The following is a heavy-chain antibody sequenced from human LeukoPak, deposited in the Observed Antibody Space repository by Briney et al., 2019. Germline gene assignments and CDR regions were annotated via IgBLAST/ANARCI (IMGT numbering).Heavy chain of an antibody. D-gene: IGHD6-19*01. V-gene: IGHV3-23*01. CDR3: AEDGGVAGTFRAFDY. CDR2: ISGSGGDT. Sequence: GGSLRLSCAASGFTFSSYAMSWVRQAPGKGLEWVSLISGSGGDTYYADSVKGRFTISSDNSKNTLYLQMSSLRAEDTAIYYCAEDGGVAGTFRAFDYWGQGTLVTVSS. J-gene: IGHJ4*02. CDR1: GFTFSSYA.